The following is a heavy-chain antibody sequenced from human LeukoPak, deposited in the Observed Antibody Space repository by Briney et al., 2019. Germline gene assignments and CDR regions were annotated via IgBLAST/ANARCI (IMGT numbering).Heavy chain of an antibody. V-gene: IGHV3-21*03. CDR3: ARDFGGYCSSGNCYLVYLDY. CDR1: GFTFSSYT. D-gene: IGHD2-2*01. CDR2: IISSGSYI. J-gene: IGHJ4*02. Sequence: GGSLRLSCAASGFTFSSYTMNWVRQAPGKGLEWVSSIISSGSYIYYADSVKGRFTISRDNAKNSLSLQMNSLRAEDTAVYYCARDFGGYCSSGNCYLVYLDYWGQGTLVTVSS.